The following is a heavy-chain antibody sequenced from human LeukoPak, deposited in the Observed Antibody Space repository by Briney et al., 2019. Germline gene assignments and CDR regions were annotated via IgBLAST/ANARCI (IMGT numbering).Heavy chain of an antibody. Sequence: ASETLSLTCTVSGGSISSYYWSWIRQPPGKGLEWIGYIYYSGSTNYNPSLKSRVTISVDTSKNQFSLKLSSVTAADTAVYYCARGGWDCSSTSCSNNWFDPWGQGTLVTVSS. CDR1: GGSISSYY. J-gene: IGHJ5*02. D-gene: IGHD2-2*01. CDR3: ARGGWDCSSTSCSNNWFDP. V-gene: IGHV4-59*01. CDR2: IYYSGST.